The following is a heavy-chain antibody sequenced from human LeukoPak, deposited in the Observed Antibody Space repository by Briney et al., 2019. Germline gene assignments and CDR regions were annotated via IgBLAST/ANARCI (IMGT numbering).Heavy chain of an antibody. CDR2: IYYSGST. Sequence: PETLSLTCTVSGGSFSNYYWTWIRQPPGKGLEWIGYIYYSGSTNYNPSLKSRLTISIDTSKNQFFLKLSSVTAADTAVYYCARAYFDTSAYYPHFEFWGPGTLVTVSS. D-gene: IGHD3-22*01. CDR3: ARAYFDTSAYYPHFEF. J-gene: IGHJ4*02. CDR1: GGSFSNYY. V-gene: IGHV4-59*08.